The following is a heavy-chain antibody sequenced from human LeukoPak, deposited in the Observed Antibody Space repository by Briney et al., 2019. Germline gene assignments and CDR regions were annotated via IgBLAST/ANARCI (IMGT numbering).Heavy chain of an antibody. V-gene: IGHV3-30*03. CDR1: GFTFSSYD. CDR2: ISYDGSNK. D-gene: IGHD4-11*01. CDR3: ARSTGITVTGTWYFDY. Sequence: GGSLRLSCAVSGFTFSSYDMHWVRQAPGKGLEWVAVISYDGSNKWYADSVKGRFTISRDNSKNTLNLQMNSLRAEDTAVYYCARSTGITVTGTWYFDYWGQGTLVTVSS. J-gene: IGHJ4*02.